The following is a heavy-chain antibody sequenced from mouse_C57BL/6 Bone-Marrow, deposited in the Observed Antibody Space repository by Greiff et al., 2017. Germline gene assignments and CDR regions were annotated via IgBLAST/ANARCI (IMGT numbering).Heavy chain of an antibody. J-gene: IGHJ3*01. CDR2: INPNNGGT. CDR3: ARSRYYGSSPWFAY. Sequence: VQLQQSGPELVKPGASVKIPCKASGYTFTDYNMDWVKQSHGKSLEWIGDINPNNGGTIYNQKFKGKATLTVDKSFSTAYMELRSLTSEDTAVYYCARSRYYGSSPWFAYWGQGTLVTVSA. D-gene: IGHD1-1*01. V-gene: IGHV1-18*01. CDR1: GYTFTDYN.